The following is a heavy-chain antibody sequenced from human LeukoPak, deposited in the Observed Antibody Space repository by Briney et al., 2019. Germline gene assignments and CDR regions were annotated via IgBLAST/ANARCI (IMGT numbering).Heavy chain of an antibody. V-gene: IGHV3-21*01. CDR1: GFTFSSYS. D-gene: IGHD4-17*01. Sequence: GGSLRLSCAASGFTFSSYSMNWVRQAPGKGLEWVSSISSSSSYIYYADSVKGRFTISRDNAKNSLYLQMDSLRVEDTAVYFCARDATTELGTVYMDVWGRGTTVTISS. J-gene: IGHJ6*03. CDR2: ISSSSSYI. CDR3: ARDATTELGTVYMDV.